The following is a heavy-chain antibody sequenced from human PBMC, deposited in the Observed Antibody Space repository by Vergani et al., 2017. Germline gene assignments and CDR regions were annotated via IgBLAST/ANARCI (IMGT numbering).Heavy chain of an antibody. CDR3: ARGAFYSSSSWGDAFDI. CDR2: IIPIFGTA. V-gene: IGHV1-69*01. D-gene: IGHD6-6*01. Sequence: VQLVQSGAEVKKPGSSVKVSCKASGGTFSSYAISWVRQAPGQGLEWMGGIIPIFGTANYAQKFQGRVTITADESTSTAYMELSSLRSEDTAVYYCARGAFYSSSSWGDAFDIWGQGTMVTVSS. J-gene: IGHJ3*02. CDR1: GGTFSSYA.